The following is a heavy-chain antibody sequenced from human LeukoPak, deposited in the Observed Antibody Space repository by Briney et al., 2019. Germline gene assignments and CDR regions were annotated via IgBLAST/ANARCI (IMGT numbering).Heavy chain of an antibody. CDR2: INPNSGGT. CDR3: ARDPSYSSSFGAIDY. CDR1: GYTFTGYY. D-gene: IGHD6-6*01. Sequence: ASVKVSCKASGYTFTGYYMHWVRQAPGQGLEWMGWINPNSGGTNYAQKFQGRVTMTRDTSISTAYMELSRLRSDDTAVYYCARDPSYSSSFGAIDYWGREPWSPSPQ. V-gene: IGHV1-2*02. J-gene: IGHJ4*02.